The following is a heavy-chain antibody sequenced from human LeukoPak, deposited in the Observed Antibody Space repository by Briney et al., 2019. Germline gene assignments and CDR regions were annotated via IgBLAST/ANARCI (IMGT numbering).Heavy chain of an antibody. Sequence: SETLSLTCTVSGGSISSSSYYWGWIRQPPGKGLEWIGSIYYSGSTYYNPSLKSRVTISVDTAKNQFSLKLSSVTAADTAVYYCARHPASDCSSTSCYDLGWFDPWGQGTLVTVSS. CDR3: ARHPASDCSSTSCYDLGWFDP. J-gene: IGHJ5*02. CDR1: GGSISSSSYY. CDR2: IYYSGST. V-gene: IGHV4-39*01. D-gene: IGHD2-2*01.